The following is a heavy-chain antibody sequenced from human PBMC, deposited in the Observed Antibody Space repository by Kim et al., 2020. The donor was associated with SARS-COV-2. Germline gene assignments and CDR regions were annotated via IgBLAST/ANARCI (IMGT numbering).Heavy chain of an antibody. J-gene: IGHJ4*02. D-gene: IGHD6-13*01. Sequence: AYSVKGRFTISRDNSKNTLYLQMNSLGAEDTAVYYCAKVFLRIAAAGPDYWGQGTLVTVSS. V-gene: IGHV3-23*01. CDR3: AKVFLRIAAAGPDY.